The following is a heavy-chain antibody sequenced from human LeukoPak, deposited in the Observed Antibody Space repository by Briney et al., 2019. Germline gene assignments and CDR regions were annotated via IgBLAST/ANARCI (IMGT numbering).Heavy chain of an antibody. CDR1: GGSISSSSYY. D-gene: IGHD3-10*01. CDR2: IYDSGST. J-gene: IGHJ4*02. CDR3: ARGGPPSGSSFLGDY. V-gene: IGHV4-39*07. Sequence: PSETLSLTCTVSGGSISSSSYYWGWIRQPPGKGLEWIASIYDSGSTYYNPSLKSPVTISMEKSKNQFSLNLSSMTAADTAAYYCARGGPPSGSSFLGDYWGQGLLVTVSS.